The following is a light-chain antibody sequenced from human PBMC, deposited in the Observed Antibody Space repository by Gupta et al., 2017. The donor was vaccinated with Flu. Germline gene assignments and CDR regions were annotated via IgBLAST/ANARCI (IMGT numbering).Light chain of an antibody. V-gene: IGKV1-39*01. CDR1: HSIRSS. CDR2: AAS. CDR3: QQCDSTPET. Sequence: DIQMPQSPSSLSASVADRVTITCRASHSIRSSLNWYQQKPGKAPKLLIYAASSMQSGVPSRFSGSGSGTDFTLTISRLQPEDFATYYCQQCDSTPETFGPGTKVDTK. J-gene: IGKJ1*01.